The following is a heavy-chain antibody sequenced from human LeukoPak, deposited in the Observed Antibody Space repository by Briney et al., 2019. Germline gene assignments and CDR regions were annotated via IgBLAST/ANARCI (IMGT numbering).Heavy chain of an antibody. Sequence: VGYKSTTRNSPSQLKKPPGKGLEWIGDIYNSGRASYNPTLKSRLLISIDSSKNHFSLELTSVNAADTAVYFCAKADLPVRSPYNGFDPWGQGTLVIVSS. CDR3: AKADLPVRSPYNGFDP. D-gene: IGHD3-10*01. CDR2: IYNSGRA. J-gene: IGHJ5*02. V-gene: IGHV4-30-4*07. CDR1: VGYKSTTRNS.